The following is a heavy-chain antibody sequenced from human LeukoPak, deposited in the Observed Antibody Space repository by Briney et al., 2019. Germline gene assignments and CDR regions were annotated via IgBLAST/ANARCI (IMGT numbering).Heavy chain of an antibody. D-gene: IGHD1-26*01. Sequence: GGSLRLSCEASGFTFDDYGMSWVRHAPGKGLEWVSGINWNGGSTGYADSVKGRFTISRDNAKNSLYLQMNSLRAEDTALYYCARGLYPSGSYSPPFDYWGQGTLVTVSS. CDR1: GFTFDDYG. CDR3: ARGLYPSGSYSPPFDY. J-gene: IGHJ4*02. CDR2: INWNGGST. V-gene: IGHV3-20*04.